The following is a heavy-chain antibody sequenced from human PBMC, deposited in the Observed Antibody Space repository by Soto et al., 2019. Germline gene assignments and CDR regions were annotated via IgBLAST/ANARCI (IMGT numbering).Heavy chain of an antibody. V-gene: IGHV1-3*01. D-gene: IGHD3-3*01. CDR1: GYTFTSYA. J-gene: IGHJ4*02. Sequence: ASVKVSCKASGYTFTSYAMHWVRQAPGQRLEWMGWINAGNANTKYSQKFQGRVTITRDTSASTAYMELSSLRSEDTAVYYCARVGGYYDFDYWGQGTLVTVSS. CDR3: ARVGGYYDFDY. CDR2: INAGNANT.